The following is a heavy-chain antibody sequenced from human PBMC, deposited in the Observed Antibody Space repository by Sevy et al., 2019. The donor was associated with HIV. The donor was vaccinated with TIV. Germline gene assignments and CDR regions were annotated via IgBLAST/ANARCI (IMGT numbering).Heavy chain of an antibody. Sequence: GGSLRLSCAASGFTFSSYVLSWVRQAPGKGLEWVSTISGSGGSTYYADSVKGRFSISRDNSKNTMYLEMNSLRAEDTAVYYCAKEYSSGYSWGQGTLVTASS. V-gene: IGHV3-23*01. CDR3: AKEYSSGYS. CDR1: GFTFSSYV. J-gene: IGHJ5*02. D-gene: IGHD3-22*01. CDR2: ISGSGGST.